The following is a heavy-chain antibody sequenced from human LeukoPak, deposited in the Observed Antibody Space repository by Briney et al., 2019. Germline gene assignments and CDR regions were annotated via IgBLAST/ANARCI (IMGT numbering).Heavy chain of an antibody. CDR3: ARDPGMVPDY. J-gene: IGHJ4*02. CDR2: MNPNSGNT. Sequence: GASVKVSCKASGYTFTSYDINWVRQATGQGLEWMGWMNPNSGNTGYAQKFQGRVTMTTDTSTSTAYMELRSLRSDDTAVYYCARDPGMVPDYWGQGTLVTVSS. V-gene: IGHV1-8*02. CDR1: GYTFTSYD. D-gene: IGHD3-10*01.